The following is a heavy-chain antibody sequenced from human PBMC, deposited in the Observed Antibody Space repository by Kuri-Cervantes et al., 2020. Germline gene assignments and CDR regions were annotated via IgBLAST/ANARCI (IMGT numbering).Heavy chain of an antibody. V-gene: IGHV3-13*01. CDR2: IGTAGDT. CDR3: ATGGGDYFLY. CDR1: GFTFSSYD. J-gene: IGHJ4*02. D-gene: IGHD2-21*02. Sequence: GGSLRLSCAASGFTFSSYDMHWVRQATGKGLEWVSAIGTAGDTYYPGSVKGRFTITRDNSKNTLYLQMNSLRAEDTAVYHCATGGGDYFLYWGQGTLVTVSS.